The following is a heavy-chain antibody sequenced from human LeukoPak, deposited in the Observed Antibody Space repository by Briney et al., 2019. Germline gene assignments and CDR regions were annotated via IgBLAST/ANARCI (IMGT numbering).Heavy chain of an antibody. Sequence: QSGGSLRLSCAASGFTFSSYWMHWVRQAPGKGLEWVAVIWYDGSNKYYADSVKGRFTISRDNSKNTLYLQMNSLRAEDTAVYYCARDLHKATITRFDYWGQGTLVTVSS. V-gene: IGHV3-33*08. CDR3: ARDLHKATITRFDY. CDR2: IWYDGSNK. J-gene: IGHJ4*02. D-gene: IGHD5-24*01. CDR1: GFTFSSYW.